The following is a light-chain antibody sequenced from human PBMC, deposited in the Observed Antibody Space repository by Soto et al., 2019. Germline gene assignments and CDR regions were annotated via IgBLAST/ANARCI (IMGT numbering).Light chain of an antibody. V-gene: IGKV1-8*01. CDR1: QGISSY. J-gene: IGKJ4*01. CDR2: AAS. CDR3: QQYYNYPPLT. Sequence: AIRMTQSPSSLSASTGDRVTITCRASQGISSYLAWYQQKPGKAPKLLIYAASTLQSGVPSRFSGSGSGTDFPLTISCLQSEDFATYYCQQYYNYPPLTFGGGTKVEIK.